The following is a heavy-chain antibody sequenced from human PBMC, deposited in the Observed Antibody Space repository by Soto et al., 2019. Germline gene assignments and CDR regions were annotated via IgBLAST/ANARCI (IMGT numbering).Heavy chain of an antibody. Sequence: SETLSLTCAVYGGSFSGYYWSWIRQPPGKGLEWIGEINHSGSTNYNPSLKSRVTISVDASKNQFSLKLSSVTAADTAVYYCARDSGSRRTAAFDIWGQGTMVT. J-gene: IGHJ3*02. D-gene: IGHD1-26*01. CDR1: GGSFSGYY. V-gene: IGHV4-34*01. CDR3: ARDSGSRRTAAFDI. CDR2: INHSGST.